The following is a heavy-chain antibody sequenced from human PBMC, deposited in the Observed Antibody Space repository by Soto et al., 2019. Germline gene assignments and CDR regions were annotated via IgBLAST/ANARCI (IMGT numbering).Heavy chain of an antibody. CDR2: ISVSGGST. Sequence: GSLRLSCAASGFTFNNYAMSWVRQAPGKGLEWVSSISVSGGSTFYADSVKGRFTISRDNSKNTLYLQMNSLRAEDTAVYYCAKSAPPSSGRYQYYFDYWGQGTPVTVSS. CDR3: AKSAPPSSGRYQYYFDY. J-gene: IGHJ4*02. CDR1: GFTFNNYA. V-gene: IGHV3-23*01. D-gene: IGHD3-22*01.